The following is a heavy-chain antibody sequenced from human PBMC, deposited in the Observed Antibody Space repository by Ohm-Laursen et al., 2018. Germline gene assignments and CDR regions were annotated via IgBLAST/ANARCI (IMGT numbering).Heavy chain of an antibody. D-gene: IGHD1-26*01. CDR3: ARGGLGAFDI. CDR2: INWNGAST. CDR1: RFTFSNYA. J-gene: IGHJ3*02. V-gene: IGHV3-20*01. Sequence: SLRLSCAASRFTFSNYAMSWVRQAPGKGLAWVSGINWNGASTGYADSVKGRFTISRDNAKKSLYLQMNSLRAEDTALYHCARGGLGAFDIWGQGTMVTVSS.